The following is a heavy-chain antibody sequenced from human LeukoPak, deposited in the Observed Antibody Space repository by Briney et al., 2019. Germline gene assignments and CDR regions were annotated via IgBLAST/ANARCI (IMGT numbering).Heavy chain of an antibody. V-gene: IGHV1-18*01. D-gene: IGHD6-19*01. J-gene: IGHJ3*02. CDR2: ISAYNGNT. Sequence: GVSVKVSCTASGYTFTSYGISWVRQAPGQGLEWMGWISAYNGNTNYAQKLQGRVTMTTDRSTSTAYMELRSLRSDDTAVYYCARSNPTYGIAVPFVIWGQGTMVTVSS. CDR3: ARSNPTYGIAVPFVI. CDR1: GYTFTSYG.